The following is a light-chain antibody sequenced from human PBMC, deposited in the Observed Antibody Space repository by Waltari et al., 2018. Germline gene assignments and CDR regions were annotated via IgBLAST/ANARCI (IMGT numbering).Light chain of an antibody. Sequence: DIQLTQSPSFLSAYLGARVTATCRASQSINNFLAWYQQKPGEAPKLLIHAASTLQRGVPSRFRGTGSGTEFILTISSLQPEDFATYYCQQVNSYPLTFGGGTTVEMK. CDR2: AAS. V-gene: IGKV1-9*01. J-gene: IGKJ4*01. CDR1: QSINNF. CDR3: QQVNSYPLT.